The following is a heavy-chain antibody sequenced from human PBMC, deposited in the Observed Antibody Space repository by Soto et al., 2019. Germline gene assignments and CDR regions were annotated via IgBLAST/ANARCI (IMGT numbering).Heavy chain of an antibody. CDR2: IWFDGSNI. Sequence: QVQLVESGGGVVQPGRSLRLSCAASGFTFSTYAMHWVRQAPGKGLEWMAVIWFDGSNIYYADSVKGRFTISRDNSKNTVYLHMGNLRAEDTVVYYCARLGAIQYWYFDLWGRGTLVTVSS. CDR3: ARLGAIQYWYFDL. CDR1: GFTFSTYA. V-gene: IGHV3-33*01. J-gene: IGHJ2*01. D-gene: IGHD1-26*01.